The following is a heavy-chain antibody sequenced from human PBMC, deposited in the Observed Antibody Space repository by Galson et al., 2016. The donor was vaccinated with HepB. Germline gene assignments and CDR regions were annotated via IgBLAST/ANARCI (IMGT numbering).Heavy chain of an antibody. CDR1: GDSVSSYSVA. Sequence: CAIPGDSVSSYSVAWNWIRQSPSRGLEWLGRTYKNYATSVKSRITINYDTSKNQFSLHLNSVTPDDTAVYYCARGIWNSFDVWGQGTVVTVSS. CDR3: ARGIWNSFDV. J-gene: IGHJ3*01. V-gene: IGHV6-1*01. CDR2: TYK. D-gene: IGHD2-15*01.